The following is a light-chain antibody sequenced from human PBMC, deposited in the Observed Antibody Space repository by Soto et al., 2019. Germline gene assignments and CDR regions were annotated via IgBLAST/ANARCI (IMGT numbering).Light chain of an antibody. CDR2: DAS. J-gene: IGKJ2*01. CDR3: QQYEELAYT. CDR1: QSLSRN. V-gene: IGKV3-15*01. Sequence: EIVMTQSPATLSVSPGERATLSCRASQSLSRNLAWYQQKPGQAPRLLIYDASTRATGLPARFSGSGSGTAFTLTIDRLQSEDFAVYYCQQYEELAYTFGQGTKLEIK.